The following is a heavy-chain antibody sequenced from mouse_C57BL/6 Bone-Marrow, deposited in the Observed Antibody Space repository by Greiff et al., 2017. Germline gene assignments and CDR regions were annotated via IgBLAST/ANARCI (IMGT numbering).Heavy chain of an antibody. Sequence: QVQLQQPGAELVKPGASVKMSCKASGYTFTSYWITWVKQRPGQGLEWIGDIYPTSGRTNYNEKFKSKAILTVDTSSTTAYMQLSSLTSEDSAVFYWARSGPLGRSFDTWGQGTTLTVSS. D-gene: IGHD4-1*01. V-gene: IGHV1-55*01. CDR3: ARSGPLGRSFDT. CDR2: IYPTSGRT. J-gene: IGHJ2*01. CDR1: GYTFTSYW.